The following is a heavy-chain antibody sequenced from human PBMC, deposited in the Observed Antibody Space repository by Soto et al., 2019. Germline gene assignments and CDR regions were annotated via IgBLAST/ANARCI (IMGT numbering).Heavy chain of an antibody. CDR3: ASHLISSSWYFDY. D-gene: IGHD6-13*01. Sequence: GGSLRLSCAASGFTFSSYSMNWVRQAPGKGLEWVSYISSSSSTIYYADSVKGRFTISRDNAKNSLYLQMNSLRAEDTAVYYCASHLISSSWYFDYWGQGTLVTVSS. J-gene: IGHJ4*02. CDR2: ISSSSSTI. V-gene: IGHV3-48*04. CDR1: GFTFSSYS.